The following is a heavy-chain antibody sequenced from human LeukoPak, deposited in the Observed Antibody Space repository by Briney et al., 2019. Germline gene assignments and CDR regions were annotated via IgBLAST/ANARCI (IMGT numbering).Heavy chain of an antibody. D-gene: IGHD1-26*01. CDR1: GFTVNNKY. CDR2: IYGGGST. CDR3: KWEPKY. Sequence: QPGGSLRLSCAASGFTVNNKYMSWVRQAPGKGLDWVSVIYGGGSTHYADSVKGRFTISRDNSKNTLYLQMNSLRVEDTAVYYCKWEPKYWGQGTLVTVSS. V-gene: IGHV3-66*01. J-gene: IGHJ4*02.